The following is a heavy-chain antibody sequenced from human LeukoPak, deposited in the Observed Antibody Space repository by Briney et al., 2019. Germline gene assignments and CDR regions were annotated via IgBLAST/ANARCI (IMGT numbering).Heavy chain of an antibody. CDR1: GFTFSSYS. J-gene: IGHJ4*02. CDR2: ISSSSSYI. V-gene: IGHV3-21*01. Sequence: GGSLRLSCAASGFTFSSYSMNWVRQAPGKGLEWVSSISSSSSYIYYADSVKGRFTISRDNAKNSLYLQMNSLRAEDTAVYYCARDDSSGSYYCDYWGQGTLVTVSS. D-gene: IGHD3-10*01. CDR3: ARDDSSGSYYCDY.